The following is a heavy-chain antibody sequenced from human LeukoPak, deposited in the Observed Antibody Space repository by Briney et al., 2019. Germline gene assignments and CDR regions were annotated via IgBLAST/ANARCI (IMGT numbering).Heavy chain of an antibody. CDR1: GFTFTTYA. CDR3: ARDFSGSYQY. CDR2: ISSSSSYI. J-gene: IGHJ4*02. Sequence: GGSLRLSCAASGFTFTTYAMSWVRQAPGKGLEWVSSISSSSSYIYYADSVKGRFTISRDNAKNSLYLQMNSLRAEDTAVYYCARDFSGSYQYWGQGTLVTVSS. V-gene: IGHV3-21*01. D-gene: IGHD3-10*01.